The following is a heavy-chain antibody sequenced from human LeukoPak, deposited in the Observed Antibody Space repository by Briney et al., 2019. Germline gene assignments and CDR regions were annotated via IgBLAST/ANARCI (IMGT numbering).Heavy chain of an antibody. CDR1: GLTFSSYG. CDR3: AKDLDMVY. V-gene: IGHV3-30*18. Sequence: GGSLRLSCAASGLTFSSYGMHWVRQAPGKGLEWVAVISYDGSNKYYADSVEGRFTISGDNSKNTLYLQMSSLRAEDTAVYYCAKDLDMVYWGQGTLVTVSS. D-gene: IGHD3/OR15-3a*01. J-gene: IGHJ4*02. CDR2: ISYDGSNK.